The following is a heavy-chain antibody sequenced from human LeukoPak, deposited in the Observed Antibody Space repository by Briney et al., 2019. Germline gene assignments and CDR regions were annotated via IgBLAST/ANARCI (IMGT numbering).Heavy chain of an antibody. CDR3: VGGGDWLPEY. V-gene: IGHV4-59*02. Sequence: SETLSLTCTVSGASVSGKFWSWIRHSPGNGLEWIGLIYYSGSTKFNPSLKSRVAMSVDPSNNQFSLSLNSVTTTDTAAYFCVGGGDWLPEYWGRGTQVIVSS. D-gene: IGHD3/OR15-3a*01. CDR2: IYYSGST. J-gene: IGHJ4*01. CDR1: GASVSGKF.